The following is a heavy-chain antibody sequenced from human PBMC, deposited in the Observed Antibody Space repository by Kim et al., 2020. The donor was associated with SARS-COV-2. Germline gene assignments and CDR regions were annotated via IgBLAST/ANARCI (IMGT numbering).Heavy chain of an antibody. CDR2: IWYDGSNK. V-gene: IGHV3-33*01. Sequence: GGSLRLSCAASGFTFSSYGFHWVRQAPGKGLEWVALIWYDGSNKYYADSVKGRFTISRDNSKNTLYLQMNSLRAEDTAVYYCARGTGSGSYSAAYYFDY. D-gene: IGHD3-10*01. CDR1: GFTFSSYG. J-gene: IGHJ4*01. CDR3: ARGTGSGSYSAAYYFDY.